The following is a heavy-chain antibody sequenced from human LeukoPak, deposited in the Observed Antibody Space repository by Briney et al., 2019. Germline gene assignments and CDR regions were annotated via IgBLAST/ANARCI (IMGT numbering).Heavy chain of an antibody. CDR1: GYTFTDYY. CDR3: ARDLAIPYVCVY. CDR2: INPNSGGT. V-gene: IGHV1-2*02. Sequence: GASVKVPCKASGYTFTDYYMHWLRQAPGQGLEWMGWINPNSGGTNYAQKFQGRVTMTRDTSISTAYMELSRLRSDDTAVYYCARDLAIPYVCVYWGQGTLVTVSS. J-gene: IGHJ4*02. D-gene: IGHD2-21*01.